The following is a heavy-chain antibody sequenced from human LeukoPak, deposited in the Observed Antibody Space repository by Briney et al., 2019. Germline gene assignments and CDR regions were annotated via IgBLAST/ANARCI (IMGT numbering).Heavy chain of an antibody. D-gene: IGHD5-12*01. CDR3: ARDALYGGYDSDPYSYYYYGVDV. V-gene: IGHV3-21*01. J-gene: IGHJ6*02. CDR1: GFSFSTYS. Sequence: GGSLRLSCAASGFSFSTYSMHWVRQAPGKGLEWVSSISSRSTFIYYADSVKGRFTISRDNAKNSLSLQMTSLGADDAAVYYCARDALYGGYDSDPYSYYYYGVDVWGQGTPVTVSS. CDR2: ISSRSTFI.